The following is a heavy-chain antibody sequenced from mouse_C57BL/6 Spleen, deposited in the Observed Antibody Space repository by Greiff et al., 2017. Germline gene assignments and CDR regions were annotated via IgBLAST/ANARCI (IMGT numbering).Heavy chain of an antibody. Sequence: EVKLMESGPGLVKPSQSLSLTCSVTGYSITSGYYWNWIRQFPGNKLEWMGYISYDGSNKYNPSLKNRISITRDTSKNQFFLKLNSVTTEDTATYYCARAGDFAWFAYWGQGTLVTVSA. D-gene: IGHD2-13*01. J-gene: IGHJ3*01. CDR2: ISYDGSN. CDR3: ARAGDFAWFAY. CDR1: GYSITSGYY. V-gene: IGHV3-6*01.